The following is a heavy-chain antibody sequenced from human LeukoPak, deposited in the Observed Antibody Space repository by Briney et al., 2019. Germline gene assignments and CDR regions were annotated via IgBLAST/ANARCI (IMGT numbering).Heavy chain of an antibody. CDR3: ARGGWFGELFGYNWFDP. V-gene: IGHV4-38-2*02. CDR1: GYSISSGYY. Sequence: SETLSLTCTVSGYSISSGYYWGWIRQPPGKGLEWIGSIYHSGSTYYNPSLKSRVTISVDTSKNQFSLKLSSVTAAGTAVYYCARGGWFGELFGYNWFDPWGQGTLVTVSS. J-gene: IGHJ5*02. CDR2: IYHSGST. D-gene: IGHD3-10*01.